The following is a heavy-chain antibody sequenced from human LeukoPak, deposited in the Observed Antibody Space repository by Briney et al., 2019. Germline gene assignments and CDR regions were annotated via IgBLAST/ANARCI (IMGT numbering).Heavy chain of an antibody. V-gene: IGHV3-21*01. CDR3: ARAKDFDY. CDR2: ISGTNTYI. Sequence: KTGGALRLSFSSSGFTLSRYTKNWVRQAPGKGLEWVSFISGTNTYIYYADSVKGRFTISRDNAKNSLYLQMNSLRAEDTAVYYCARAKDFDYWGQGTLVAVSS. CDR1: GFTLSRYT. J-gene: IGHJ4*02.